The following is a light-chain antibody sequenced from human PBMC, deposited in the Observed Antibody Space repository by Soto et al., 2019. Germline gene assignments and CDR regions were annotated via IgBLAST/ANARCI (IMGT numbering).Light chain of an antibody. Sequence: PGERAPLSCRASQSVTNNYLAWYQQRPGLAPRLLIYDASNRATGIPARFSGSGSGTEFTLTISSLQSEDFAVYHCQQYYNWWTFGQGTKVDIK. V-gene: IGKV3D-15*01. CDR2: DAS. CDR1: QSVTNN. CDR3: QQYYNWWT. J-gene: IGKJ1*01.